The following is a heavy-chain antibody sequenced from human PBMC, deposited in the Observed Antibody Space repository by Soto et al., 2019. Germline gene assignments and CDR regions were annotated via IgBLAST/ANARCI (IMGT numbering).Heavy chain of an antibody. Sequence: GEPLKISCKGSGYSFTSYWIGWVRQMPGKGLEWMGIIYPGDSDTRYSPSFQGQVTISADKSISTAYLQWSSLKASDTAMYYCARGWGDGYNYGDAFDIWGQGTMVTVSS. CDR2: IYPGDSDT. CDR3: ARGWGDGYNYGDAFDI. V-gene: IGHV5-51*01. D-gene: IGHD5-12*01. J-gene: IGHJ3*02. CDR1: GYSFTSYW.